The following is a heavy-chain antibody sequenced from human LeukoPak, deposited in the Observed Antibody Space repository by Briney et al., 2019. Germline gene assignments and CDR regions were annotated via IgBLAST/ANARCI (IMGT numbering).Heavy chain of an antibody. V-gene: IGHV3-33*08. D-gene: IGHD6-13*01. CDR1: GFTFSNAW. CDR2: IWYDGSNK. CDR3: ARLVLDWFDP. Sequence: GGSLRLSCAASGFTFSNAWMSWVRQAPGKGLEWVAVIWYDGSNKYYADSVKGRFTISRDNSKNTLYLQMNSLRAEDTAVYYCARLVLDWFDPWGQGTLVTVSS. J-gene: IGHJ5*02.